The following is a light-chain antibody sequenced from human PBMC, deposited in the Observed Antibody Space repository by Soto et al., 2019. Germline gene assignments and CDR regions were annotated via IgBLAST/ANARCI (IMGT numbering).Light chain of an antibody. V-gene: IGKV3-15*01. CDR1: QSVSIN. Sequence: EIVMTQSPATLSVSQGERATLSCRASQSVSINLAWYQQKPGQAPRLLIYGAATRATGIPARFSGSGSGTDFTLTINSLQSEDFAVYYCQMYNNWVGTFGGGTKVDIK. J-gene: IGKJ4*01. CDR3: QMYNNWVGT. CDR2: GAA.